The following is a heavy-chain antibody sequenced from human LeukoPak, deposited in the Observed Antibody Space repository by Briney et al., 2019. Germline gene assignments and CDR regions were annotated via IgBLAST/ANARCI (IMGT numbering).Heavy chain of an antibody. CDR1: GFTFSSYS. CDR3: AYCSSTRKYYYGMDV. J-gene: IGHJ6*02. Sequence: GGSLRLSCAASGFTFSSYSMNWVSQAPGKGLEWVSSISSSSSYIYYADSVKGRFTISRDNAKNSLYLQMNSLRAEDTAVYYCAYCSSTRKYYYGMDVWGQGTTVTVSS. D-gene: IGHD2-2*01. V-gene: IGHV3-21*01. CDR2: ISSSSSYI.